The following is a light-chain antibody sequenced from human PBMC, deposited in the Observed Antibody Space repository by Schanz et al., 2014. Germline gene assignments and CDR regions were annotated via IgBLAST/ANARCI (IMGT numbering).Light chain of an antibody. CDR1: SSDVGGYNY. V-gene: IGLV2-8*01. Sequence: QSVLTQPPSASGSPGQSVTISCTGTSSDVGGYNYVSWYQQHPGKAPKLMIYEVSKRPSGVPDRFSGSKSGNSASLAISGLQSEDEADYYCAAWDDSLNGWVFGGGTKLTVL. CDR2: EVS. J-gene: IGLJ3*02. CDR3: AAWDDSLNGWV.